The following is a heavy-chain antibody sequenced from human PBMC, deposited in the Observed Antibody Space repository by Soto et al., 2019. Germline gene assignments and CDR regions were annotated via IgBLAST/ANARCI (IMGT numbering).Heavy chain of an antibody. J-gene: IGHJ4*02. V-gene: IGHV4-4*02. D-gene: IGHD6-19*01. Sequence: SETLSLTCAVSGGSISSTNWWNWVRQPPGKGLEWIGEIDHSGSTNYNPSLKSRVTMSVDKPKNQFSLKLSSVTAADTAVYYCVRDSGNGWKDYWGQGTLVT. CDR3: VRDSGNGWKDY. CDR1: GGSISSTNW. CDR2: IDHSGST.